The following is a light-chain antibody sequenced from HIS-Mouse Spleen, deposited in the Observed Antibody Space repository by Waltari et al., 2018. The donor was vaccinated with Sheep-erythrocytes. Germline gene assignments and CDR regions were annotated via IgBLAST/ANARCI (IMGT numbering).Light chain of an antibody. CDR2: DDS. Sequence: SYVLTQPPSVSVAPGQTAMITCGGNNIGSKSVHWYQQKPGQAPVLVVYDDSDRPSGIPERFSGANAGNTATLTISRVEAGDEADYYCQVWDSSSDHPYVFGTGTKVTVL. V-gene: IGLV3-21*02. CDR1: NIGSKS. CDR3: QVWDSSSDHPYV. J-gene: IGLJ1*01.